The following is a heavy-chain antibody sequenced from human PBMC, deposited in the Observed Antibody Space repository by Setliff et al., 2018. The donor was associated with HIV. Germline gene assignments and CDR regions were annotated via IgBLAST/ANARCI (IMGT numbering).Heavy chain of an antibody. Sequence: PSETLSLTCTVSGVSITTYYWSWIRQTPGKGLEWIGYIYYIGSVIYNYSFESRVTMTLDMSKSQFSLSLRSLTAEDTAVYYCARVGDGYNSFDYWGQGTLVTVSS. J-gene: IGHJ4*02. CDR2: IYYIGSV. CDR3: ARVGDGYNSFDY. D-gene: IGHD5-12*01. CDR1: GVSITTYY. V-gene: IGHV4-59*01.